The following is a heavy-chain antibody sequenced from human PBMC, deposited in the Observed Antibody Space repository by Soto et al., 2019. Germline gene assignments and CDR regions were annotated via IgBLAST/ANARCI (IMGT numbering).Heavy chain of an antibody. CDR2: IWYDGSNK. CDR3: ARAMRSDGYNYYYYGMDV. V-gene: IGHV3-33*01. J-gene: IGHJ6*02. CDR1: GFTFSSYG. Sequence: GGSLRLSCAASGFTFSSYGMHWVRQAPGKGLEWVAVIWYDGSNKYYADSVKGRFTISRDNSKNTLYLQMNSLRAEDTAVYYCARAMRSDGYNYYYYGMDVWGQGTTVTVSS. D-gene: IGHD5-12*01.